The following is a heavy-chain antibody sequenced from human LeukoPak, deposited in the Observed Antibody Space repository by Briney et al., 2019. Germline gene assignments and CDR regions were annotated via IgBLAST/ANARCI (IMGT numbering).Heavy chain of an antibody. CDR1: GYTLTNYG. D-gene: IGHD1-14*01. J-gene: IGHJ3*02. CDR2: ISGYNGNT. V-gene: IGHV1-18*04. CDR3: ASDPGPGQSWDAFDI. Sequence: ASVKVSCKASGYTLTNYGISCVRQAPGQGLEWMGWISGYNGNTNYAQKIKGRVTMTTDTTTITAFMELRSLRSDDTAVYYCASDPGPGQSWDAFDIWGQGTMVTVS.